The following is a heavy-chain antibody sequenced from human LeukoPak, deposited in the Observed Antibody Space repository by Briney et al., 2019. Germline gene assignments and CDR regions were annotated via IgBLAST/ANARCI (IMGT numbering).Heavy chain of an antibody. J-gene: IGHJ4*02. CDR2: ISYDGSNK. V-gene: IGHV3-30*04. CDR1: GFTFSSYA. Sequence: GGSLRLSCVASGFTFSSYAIHWVRPAPGKGLGWVAVISYDGSNKYYADSVKGRFTTSRDNSKNTLYLQMNSLRAEDTAVYYCARADDGDYAGPFDYWGQGTLVTVSS. CDR3: ARADDGDYAGPFDY. D-gene: IGHD4-17*01.